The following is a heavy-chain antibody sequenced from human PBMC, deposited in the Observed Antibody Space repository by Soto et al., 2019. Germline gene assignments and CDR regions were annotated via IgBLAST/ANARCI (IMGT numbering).Heavy chain of an antibody. CDR3: ATLTAGGGGRSY. CDR2: ITGTP. Sequence: QVQLQESGPGLVEPSQTLSLTCTVSGASVSNNGSHWNWLRQRPGTGLEWIGQITGTPAYNPSLKSRLTTPLDTSRNHFDLEVNSVPAADTAVYYRATLTAGGGGRSYWGQGTLVTVS. CDR1: GASVSNNGSH. J-gene: IGHJ4*02. D-gene: IGHD6-25*01. V-gene: IGHV4-31*03.